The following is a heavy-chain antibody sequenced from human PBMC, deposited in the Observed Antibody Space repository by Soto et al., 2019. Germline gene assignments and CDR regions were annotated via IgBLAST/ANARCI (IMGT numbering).Heavy chain of an antibody. D-gene: IGHD3-22*01. CDR2: INPSGGST. V-gene: IGHV1-46*01. CDR1: GGTFSSYT. CDR3: ARADYYGSSGYHLDY. J-gene: IGHJ4*01. Sequence: ASVKVSWKASGGTFSSYTISWVRQAPGQGLEWMGIINPSGGSTAYAQKFLGRVTMTRDTSTSTVYMELSSLGSEDTAVYYCARADYYGSSGYHLDYWGHGTLVTVSS.